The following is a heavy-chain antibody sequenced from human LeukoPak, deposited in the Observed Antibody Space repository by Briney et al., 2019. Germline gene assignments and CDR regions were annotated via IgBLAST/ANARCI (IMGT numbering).Heavy chain of an antibody. V-gene: IGHV3-15*01. D-gene: IGHD6-6*01. CDR1: GFTFSNAW. Sequence: GGSLRLSCAASGFTFSNAWMSWVRQAPGKGLEWVGRIKSKTDGGTTDYAAPVKGRFTISRDDSKNTLYLQMNSLKTEDTAVYYCTVRIAARRXXXGDWGQGTLVTVSS. CDR2: IKSKTDGGTT. J-gene: IGHJ4*02. CDR3: TVRIAARRXXXGD.